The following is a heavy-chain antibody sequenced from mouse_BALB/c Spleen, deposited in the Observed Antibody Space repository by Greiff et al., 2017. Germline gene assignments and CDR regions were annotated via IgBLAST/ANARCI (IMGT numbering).Heavy chain of an antibody. J-gene: IGHJ4*01. CDR2: ISYDGSN. CDR1: GYSITSGYY. Sequence: EVHLVESGPGLVKPSQSLSLTCSVTGYSITSGYYWNWIRQFPGNKLEWMGYISYDGSNNYNPSLKIRISITRDTSKNQFFLKLNSVTTEDTATYYCARWLLFYAMDYWGQGTSVTVSA. CDR3: ARWLLFYAMDY. D-gene: IGHD2-3*01. V-gene: IGHV3-6*02.